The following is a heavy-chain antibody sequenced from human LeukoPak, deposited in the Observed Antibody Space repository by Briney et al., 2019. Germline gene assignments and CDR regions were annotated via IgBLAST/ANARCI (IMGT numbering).Heavy chain of an antibody. CDR3: ARDQGPYYDFWSGSGY. CDR2: ISYDGSNK. Sequence: AGGSLRLSCAASGFTFSSYAMHWVRQAPGKGPEWVAVISYDGSNKYYADSVKGRFTISRDNSKNTLYLQMNSLRAEDTAVYYCARDQGPYYDFWSGSGYWGQGTLVTVSS. D-gene: IGHD3-3*01. V-gene: IGHV3-30-3*01. J-gene: IGHJ4*02. CDR1: GFTFSSYA.